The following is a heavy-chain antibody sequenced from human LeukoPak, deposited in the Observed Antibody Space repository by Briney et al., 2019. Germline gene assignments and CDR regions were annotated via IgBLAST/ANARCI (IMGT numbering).Heavy chain of an antibody. J-gene: IGHJ4*02. CDR3: AKDGIVVSYFDY. CDR2: ISYDGSNK. V-gene: IGHV3-30*18. D-gene: IGHD3-22*01. Sequence: GGSLRLSCAASGFTFSRYGIHWARQAPGKGLEWVAIISYDGSNKYYADSVKGRFTISRDNSKNTLYLQMNSLRAEDTAMYYCAKDGIVVSYFDYWGQGTLVTVSS. CDR1: GFTFSRYG.